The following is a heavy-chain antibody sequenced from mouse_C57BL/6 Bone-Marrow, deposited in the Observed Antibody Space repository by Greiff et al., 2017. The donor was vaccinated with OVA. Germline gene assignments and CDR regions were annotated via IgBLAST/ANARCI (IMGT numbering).Heavy chain of an antibody. D-gene: IGHD1-1*01. V-gene: IGHV1-15*01. Sequence: VQLQESGAELVRPGASVTLSCKASGYTFTDYEMHWVKQTPVHGLEWIGAIDPETGGTAHNQKFKGKAILTADKSSSTAYMELRSLTSEDSAVYYCTRGEVVVATGYYAMDYWGQGTSVTVSS. CDR2: IDPETGGT. CDR3: TRGEVVVATGYYAMDY. CDR1: GYTFTDYE. J-gene: IGHJ4*01.